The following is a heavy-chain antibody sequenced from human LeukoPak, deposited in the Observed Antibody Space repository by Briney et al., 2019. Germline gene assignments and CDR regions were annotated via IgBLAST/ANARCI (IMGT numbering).Heavy chain of an antibody. V-gene: IGHV3-11*03. CDR1: GFTFSDYY. D-gene: IGHD2-2*01. J-gene: IGHJ4*02. CDR2: ISSSSSYT. CDR3: ARLVPAASYYFDY. Sequence: GGSLRLSCAASGFTFSDYYVTWIRQAPGKGLEWVSYISSSSSYTNYADSVKGRFTISRDNAKNSLYLQMNSLRAEDTAVYYCARLVPAASYYFDYWGQGTLVTVSS.